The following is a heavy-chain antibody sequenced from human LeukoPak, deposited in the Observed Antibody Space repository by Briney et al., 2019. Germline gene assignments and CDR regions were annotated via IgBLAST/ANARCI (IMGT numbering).Heavy chain of an antibody. CDR3: ARENPAVAGRYYYYYYMDV. CDR2: IYTSGST. J-gene: IGHJ6*03. CDR1: GGSISSYY. Sequence: PSETLSLTCTVSGGSISSYYWSWIRQPPGKGLEWIGYIYTSGSTNYNPSLKSRVTISVDTSKNQFSLKLSSVTAADTAVYYCARENPAVAGRYYYYYYMDVWGKGTTVTVSS. V-gene: IGHV4-4*09. D-gene: IGHD6-19*01.